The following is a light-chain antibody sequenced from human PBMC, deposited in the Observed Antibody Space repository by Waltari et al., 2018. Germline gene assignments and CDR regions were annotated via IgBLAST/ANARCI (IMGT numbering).Light chain of an antibody. J-gene: IGLJ3*02. Sequence: QSVLTQPPSVSGTPGQRVTISCSGSNSNIGSFYVYSYQQVPGTAPNLLIYRHNRRPSGVPDRCSGSQSCTSASLAISGLRSEDEGDYYCAAWDDSVSVSGWVFGGGTKLTVL. V-gene: IGLV1-47*01. CDR3: AAWDDSVSVSGWV. CDR1: NSNIGSFY. CDR2: RHN.